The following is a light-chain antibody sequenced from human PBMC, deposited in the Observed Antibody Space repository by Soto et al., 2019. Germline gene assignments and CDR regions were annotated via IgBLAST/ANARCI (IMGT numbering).Light chain of an antibody. V-gene: IGLV1-44*01. CDR3: AAWDDSVWV. J-gene: IGLJ3*02. Sequence: QSVLTQPTSASGTLGQGVTISCSGSTSNIGTNTVNWYQQVPGTAPKVLIYGNHQRPSGVPDRFSGSKSGTSASLVISGLQSEDEADYYCAAWDDSVWVFGGGTKLTVL. CDR2: GNH. CDR1: TSNIGTNT.